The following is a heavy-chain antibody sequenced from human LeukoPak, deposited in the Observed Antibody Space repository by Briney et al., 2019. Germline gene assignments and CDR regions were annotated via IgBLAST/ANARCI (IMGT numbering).Heavy chain of an antibody. CDR2: ISAYNGNT. J-gene: IGHJ5*02. V-gene: IGHV1-18*01. CDR3: ASHGIWFGDLSLDKNWFDP. D-gene: IGHD3-10*01. CDR1: GYTFTSYG. Sequence: ASVKVSCKASGYTFTSYGISWVRQAPGQGLEWMGWISAYNGNTNYAQKLQGRVTMTTDTSTSTAYMELRSLRSEDTTVYYCASHGIWFGDLSLDKNWFDPWGQGTLVTVSS.